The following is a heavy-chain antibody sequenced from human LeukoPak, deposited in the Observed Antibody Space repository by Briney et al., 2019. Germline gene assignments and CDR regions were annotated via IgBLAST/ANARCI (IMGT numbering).Heavy chain of an antibody. D-gene: IGHD3-22*01. CDR1: GGSISSGGYY. J-gene: IGHJ3*01. Sequence: SETLSLTCTVSGGSISSGGYYWSWVRQPPGKGLEWIGYIYHSGSTYYNPSLKSRVTISVDRSKNQFSLKLSSVTAADTAVYYCARELRYDNSDSGAFWGQGTVVTVSS. CDR3: ARELRYDNSDSGAF. CDR2: IYHSGST. V-gene: IGHV4-30-2*01.